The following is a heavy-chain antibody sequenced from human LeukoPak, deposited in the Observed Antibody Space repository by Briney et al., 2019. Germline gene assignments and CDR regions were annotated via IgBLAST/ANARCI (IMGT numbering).Heavy chain of an antibody. CDR3: ARDQYSYEINFDY. V-gene: IGHV1-69*05. CDR2: IIPIFGTA. CDR1: GGTFSSYA. D-gene: IGHD5-18*01. Sequence: ASVKVSCKASGGTFSSYAISWVRQAPGQGLEWMGGIIPIFGTANYAQKFQGRVTITTDESTSTAYMELSSLRSEDTAVYYCARDQYSYEINFDYWGQGTLVTVSS. J-gene: IGHJ4*02.